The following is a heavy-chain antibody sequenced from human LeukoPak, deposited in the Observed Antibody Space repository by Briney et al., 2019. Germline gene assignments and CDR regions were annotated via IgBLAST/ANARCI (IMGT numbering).Heavy chain of an antibody. CDR3: VRGEILLWFGEPFHY. CDR1: GDNVSSNTAA. J-gene: IGHJ4*02. V-gene: IGHV6-1*01. CDR2: TYYRSKWYN. D-gene: IGHD3-10*01. Sequence: SQTLSLTCAISGDNVSSNTAAWNWIRQSPSRGLEWLGMTYYRSKWYNDYAVSVKSRIIINADTSRNQFSLQLNSVTPEDTAVYYCVRGEILLWFGEPFHYWGQGTLVTVSS.